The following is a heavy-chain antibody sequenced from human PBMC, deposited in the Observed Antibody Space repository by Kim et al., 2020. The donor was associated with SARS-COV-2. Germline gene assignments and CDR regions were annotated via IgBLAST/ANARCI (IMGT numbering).Heavy chain of an antibody. D-gene: IGHD5-18*01. V-gene: IGHV1-46*01. CDR1: GYTFTSYY. J-gene: IGHJ6*02. CDR3: ARDVGIQGPYYYGMDV. Sequence: ASVKVSCKASGYTFTSYYMHWVRQAPGQGLEWMGIINPSGGSTSYAQKFQGRVTMTRDTSTSTVYMELSSLRSEDTAVYYCARDVGIQGPYYYGMDVWGQGTTVTVSS. CDR2: INPSGGST.